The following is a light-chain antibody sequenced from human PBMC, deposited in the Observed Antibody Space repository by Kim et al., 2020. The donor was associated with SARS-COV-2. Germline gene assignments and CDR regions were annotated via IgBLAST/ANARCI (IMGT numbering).Light chain of an antibody. CDR3: SSFRSGNTLL. J-gene: IGLJ3*02. Sequence: GQWITISCAGPRSDVAAYNFVSWYQQHPGESPKVIIYDVDTRPSVFSTRFSGSKSGNTASLTISEVQAEDEDDYYCSSFRSGNTLLFGGGTQLTVL. CDR2: DVD. CDR1: RSDVAAYNF. V-gene: IGLV2-14*04.